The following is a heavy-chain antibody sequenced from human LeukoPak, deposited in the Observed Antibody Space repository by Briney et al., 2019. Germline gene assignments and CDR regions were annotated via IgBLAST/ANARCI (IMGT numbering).Heavy chain of an antibody. Sequence: PGGSLXXSCAASGFTFSSYSMNWVRQAPGKGLEWVSYISSSSSTIYYADSVKGRFTISRDNAKNSLYMQMNSLRAEDTAVYYCARDSPASPLGAWGQGTLVTVSS. J-gene: IGHJ5*02. CDR3: ARDSPASPLGA. CDR2: ISSSSSTI. CDR1: GFTFSSYS. V-gene: IGHV3-48*01. D-gene: IGHD3-16*01.